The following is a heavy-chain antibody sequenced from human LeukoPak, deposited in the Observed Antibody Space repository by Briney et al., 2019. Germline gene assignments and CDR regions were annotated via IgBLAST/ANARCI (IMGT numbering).Heavy chain of an antibody. CDR2: IYYSGST. J-gene: IGHJ4*02. Sequence: SETLSLTCTVSGGSISSSSYYWGWIRQPPGKGLEWIGSIYYSGSTNYNPSLKSRVTISVDTSKNQFSLKLSSVTAADTAVYYCARGPKLLWFGGPKIDYWGQGTLVTVSS. V-gene: IGHV4-39*07. CDR1: GGSISSSSYY. D-gene: IGHD3-10*01. CDR3: ARGPKLLWFGGPKIDY.